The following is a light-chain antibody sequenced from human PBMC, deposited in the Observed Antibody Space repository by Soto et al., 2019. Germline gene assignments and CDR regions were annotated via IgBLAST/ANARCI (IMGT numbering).Light chain of an antibody. V-gene: IGKV3-20*01. J-gene: IGKJ1*01. CDR1: QSVSSNY. CDR2: DAP. Sequence: EIVLTQSPGTLSLSPGERATLSCRASQSVSSNYLAWYQQKPGQPPRLLISDAPSRASGIPDRFSGSGVGTDVTLTISGREPEDFAVYYCQHYGRSPPSWTFGQGTKVEIK. CDR3: QHYGRSPPSWT.